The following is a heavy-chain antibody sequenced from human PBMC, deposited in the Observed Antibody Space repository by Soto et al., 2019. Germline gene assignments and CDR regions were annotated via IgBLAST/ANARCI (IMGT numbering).Heavy chain of an antibody. CDR1: GGSFSGYY. CDR2: INHSGST. D-gene: IGHD1-7*01. CDR3: ARRQYNWNYKTRMTWFDP. Sequence: SXTLSLTCAVYGGSFSGYYWSWIRQPPGKGLEWIGEINHSGSTNYNPSLKSRVTISVDTSKNQFSLKLSSVTAADTAVHYCARRQYNWNYKTRMTWFDPWGQGTLVTVSS. J-gene: IGHJ5*02. V-gene: IGHV4-34*01.